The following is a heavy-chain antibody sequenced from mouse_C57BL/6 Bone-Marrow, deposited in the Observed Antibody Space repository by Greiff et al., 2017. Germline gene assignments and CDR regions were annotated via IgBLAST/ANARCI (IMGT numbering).Heavy chain of an antibody. CDR2: IDPETGDT. CDR1: GFNFKDDY. D-gene: IGHD4-1*01. CDR3: TTSLNWDVDY. Sequence: VHVKQSGAELVRPGASVKLSCTASGFNFKDDYMHWVKQRPEQGLEWIGWIDPETGDTEYASKFQGKATITADTSSNTAYLPLSSLTSEDTSVYDCTTSLNWDVDYWGQGTTLTVSS. J-gene: IGHJ2*01. V-gene: IGHV14-4*01.